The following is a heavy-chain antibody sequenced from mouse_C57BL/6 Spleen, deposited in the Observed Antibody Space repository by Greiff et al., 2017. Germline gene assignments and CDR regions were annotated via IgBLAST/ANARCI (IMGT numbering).Heavy chain of an antibody. CDR3: TREGITTVVAPDY. CDR2: IYPGNSDT. D-gene: IGHD1-1*01. CDR1: GYTFTSYW. V-gene: IGHV1-5*01. J-gene: IGHJ2*01. Sequence: VQLQQSGTVLARPGASVKMSCKTSGYTFTSYWMHWVKQRPGQGLEWIGAIYPGNSDTSYNQKFKGKAKLTAVTSASTAYMELSSLTNEDSAVYYCTREGITTVVAPDYWGQGTTLTVSS.